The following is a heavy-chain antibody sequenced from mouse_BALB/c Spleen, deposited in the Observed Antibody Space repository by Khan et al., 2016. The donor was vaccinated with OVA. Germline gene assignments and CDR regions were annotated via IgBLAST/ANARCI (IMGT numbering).Heavy chain of an antibody. CDR2: IWGDGST. V-gene: IGHV2-6-7*01. CDR3: ARAYYDNCREAMDY. Sequence: VQLKESGPGLVAPSQSLYITCTVSGLSLTGYGVNWVRQSPGKGLEWLGMIWGDGSTHYNSALISRLNLSKDNSKSHAFLKMNSLQTDDAARYYCARAYYDNCREAMDYWGQGTSVTVSS. J-gene: IGHJ4*01. CDR1: GLSLTGYG. D-gene: IGHD2-10*01.